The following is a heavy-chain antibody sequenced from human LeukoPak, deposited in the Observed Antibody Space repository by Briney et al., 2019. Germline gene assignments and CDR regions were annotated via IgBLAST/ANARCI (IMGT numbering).Heavy chain of an antibody. Sequence: GESLKISCKVSGYSFTDYWIGWVRQMPGKGLECMGIISPGDSDTSYSPPFQGQVTISADKSISTAYLQWSSLEASDTAVYYCVRASSTMIVVVHYHLDYWGQGTLVTVSS. CDR2: ISPGDSDT. V-gene: IGHV5-51*01. CDR1: GYSFTDYW. CDR3: VRASSTMIVVVHYHLDY. D-gene: IGHD3-22*01. J-gene: IGHJ4*02.